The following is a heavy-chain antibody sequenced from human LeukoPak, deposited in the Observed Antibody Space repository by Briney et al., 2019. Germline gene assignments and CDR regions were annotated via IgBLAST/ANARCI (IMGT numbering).Heavy chain of an antibody. Sequence: AGGSLRLSCAASGFTFSNYWMSWVRQAPGKGLEWVSYISSSGSTIYYADSVKGRFTISRDNAKNSLYLQMNSLRAEDTAVYYCARVIGYYYYYMDVWGKGTTVTISS. CDR1: GFTFSNYW. D-gene: IGHD3-10*01. J-gene: IGHJ6*03. V-gene: IGHV3-11*01. CDR2: ISSSGSTI. CDR3: ARVIGYYYYYMDV.